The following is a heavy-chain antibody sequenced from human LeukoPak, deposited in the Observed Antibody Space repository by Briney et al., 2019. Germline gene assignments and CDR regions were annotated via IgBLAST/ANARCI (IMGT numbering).Heavy chain of an antibody. Sequence: ARSLRLSCAASGFTFSSYTMNWVRQAPGKGLEWVSSISSSSSYIYYADSVKGRFTISRDNAKNSLYLQMNSLKAEDTAVYYCARLASGSYLDYWGQGTLVTVSS. D-gene: IGHD1-26*01. CDR1: GFTFSSYT. CDR3: ARLASGSYLDY. CDR2: ISSSSSYI. V-gene: IGHV3-21*01. J-gene: IGHJ4*02.